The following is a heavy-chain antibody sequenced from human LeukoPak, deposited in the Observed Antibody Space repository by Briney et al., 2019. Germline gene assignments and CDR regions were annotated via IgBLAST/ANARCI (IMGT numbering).Heavy chain of an antibody. CDR2: IYYSGST. D-gene: IGHD3-10*01. Sequence: PSETLSLTCTVFGGSIGSSSYYWGWIRQPPGKGLEWIGSIYYSGSTYYNPSLKSRVTISLDTSKNQFSLRLSSVTAADTAVYYCAKGSYSHRPDYWGQGTLVTVSS. CDR3: AKGSYSHRPDY. V-gene: IGHV4-39*07. CDR1: GGSIGSSSYY. J-gene: IGHJ4*02.